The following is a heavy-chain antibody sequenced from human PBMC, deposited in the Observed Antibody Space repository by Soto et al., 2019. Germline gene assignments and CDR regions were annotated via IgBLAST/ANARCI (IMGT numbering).Heavy chain of an antibody. D-gene: IGHD2-8*01. CDR2: IYPDSGGT. CDR1: GYTFSGFY. J-gene: IGHJ4*02. V-gene: IGHV1-2*02. Sequence: QVQLVQSGAEVKKPGASVKVSCRTSGYTFSGFYIHWVRQAPGQGLESMGWIYPDSGGTDYAQKFQGRVTMTRDTSISTAYMQLSRLRSDDTAVYYCRVTGVSEVDYWGQGTLVTVSS. CDR3: RVTGVSEVDY.